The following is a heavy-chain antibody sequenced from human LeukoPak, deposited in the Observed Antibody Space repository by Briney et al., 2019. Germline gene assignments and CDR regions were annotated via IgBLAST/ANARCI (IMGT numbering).Heavy chain of an antibody. CDR1: GGTFSSYA. CDR2: IIPIFGTA. D-gene: IGHD7-27*01. CDR3: ARDQPGIYNWFDP. J-gene: IGHJ5*02. Sequence: ASVKVSCKASGGTFSSYAISWVRPAPGQGLEWMGGIIPIFGTANYAQKFQGRVTITADESTSTAYMELSSLRSEDTAVYYCARDQPGIYNWFDPWGQGTLVTVPS. V-gene: IGHV1-69*13.